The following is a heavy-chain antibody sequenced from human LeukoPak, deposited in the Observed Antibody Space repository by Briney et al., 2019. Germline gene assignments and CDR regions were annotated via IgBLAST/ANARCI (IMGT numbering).Heavy chain of an antibody. D-gene: IGHD6-6*01. CDR3: ARKGSSSCFDY. CDR2: INPTGGST. CDR1: GYTFTGYY. Sequence: GASVKVSCKASGYTFTGYYMHWVRQAPGQGLEWMGIINPTGGSTSHAQKFQGRVTMTRDTSTSTVYMELSSLRSEDTAVYYCARKGSSSCFDYWGQGTLVTVSS. J-gene: IGHJ4*02. V-gene: IGHV1-46*01.